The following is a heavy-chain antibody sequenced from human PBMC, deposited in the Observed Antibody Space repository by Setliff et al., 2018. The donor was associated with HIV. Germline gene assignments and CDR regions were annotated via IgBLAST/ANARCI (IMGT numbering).Heavy chain of an antibody. CDR2: IYTDDSNT. J-gene: IGHJ3*02. Sequence: PGGSLRLSCAASGFTFSSYAVHWVRQAPGKGLEWVSIIYTDDSNTYYAESVKGRFTISRDNSKNTLYLQMNSLRAEDTAVYYCAKHFLLWSNAFHIWGQGTMVTVSS. CDR1: GFTFSSYA. V-gene: IGHV3-23*03. CDR3: AKHFLLWSNAFHI. D-gene: IGHD2-21*01.